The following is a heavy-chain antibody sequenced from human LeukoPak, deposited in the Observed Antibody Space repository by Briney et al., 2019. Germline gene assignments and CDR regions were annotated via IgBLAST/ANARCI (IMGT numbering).Heavy chain of an antibody. J-gene: IGHJ4*02. CDR2: IYYSGST. D-gene: IGHD4-23*01. Sequence: PSETLSLTCTVSGGSISSGGYYWSWIRQHPGKGLEWIGYIYYSGSTYYNPSLRSRVTISVDTSKNQFSLKLSSVTAADTAVYYCARGGNSKASDYWGQGTLVTVSS. CDR1: GGSISSGGYY. V-gene: IGHV4-31*03. CDR3: ARGGNSKASDY.